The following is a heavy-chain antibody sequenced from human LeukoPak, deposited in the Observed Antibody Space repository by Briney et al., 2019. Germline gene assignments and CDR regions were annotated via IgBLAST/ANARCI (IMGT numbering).Heavy chain of an antibody. Sequence: PGGSLRLSCAASGLTFDLYAMSWVRQAPGKGLEWVSSVSSSADSAYYADSVKGRFTISRENSNSTLFLQMSSLRAEDTAMYYCAKNPLYDSSGYSFPTFDSWGQGTLVAVSS. D-gene: IGHD3-22*01. V-gene: IGHV3-23*01. CDR3: AKNPLYDSSGYSFPTFDS. CDR2: VSSSADSA. CDR1: GLTFDLYA. J-gene: IGHJ5*01.